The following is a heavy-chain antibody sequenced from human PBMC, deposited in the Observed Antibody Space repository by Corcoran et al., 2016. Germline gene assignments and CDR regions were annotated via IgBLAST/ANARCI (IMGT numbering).Heavy chain of an antibody. J-gene: IGHJ6*02. CDR1: GSTFSSYA. CDR2: IIPIFGTT. Sequence: QVQLVQSGAEVKKPGSSVKVSCKASGSTFSSYAINWVRQAPGQGLEWMGGIIPIFGTTNYAQKFQGRVTITADESTNTAYMELSSLRSEDPAIYYCARDHGCGGVRYGMDVWGQGTTVTVSS. D-gene: IGHD3-3*01. V-gene: IGHV1-69*01. CDR3: ARDHGCGGVRYGMDV.